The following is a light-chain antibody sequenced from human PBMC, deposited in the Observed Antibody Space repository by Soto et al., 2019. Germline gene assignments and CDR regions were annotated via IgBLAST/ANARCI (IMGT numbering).Light chain of an antibody. Sequence: QSALTQPASVSGSPGQSITISCSGTSSDVGSLKFVAWYQQHPGKAPKVLIYEDTKRPSGISFRFSGSKSGNTASLTISGLQSDDEAHYYCCSYTGSGTLWVFGGGTKLTVL. V-gene: IGLV2-23*01. CDR1: SSDVGSLKF. CDR2: EDT. J-gene: IGLJ3*02. CDR3: CSYTGSGTLWV.